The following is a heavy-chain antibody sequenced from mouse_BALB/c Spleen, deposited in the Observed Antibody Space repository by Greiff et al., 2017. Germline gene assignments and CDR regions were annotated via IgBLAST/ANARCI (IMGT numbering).Heavy chain of an antibody. D-gene: IGHD2-1*01. J-gene: IGHJ2*01. V-gene: IGHV3-6*02. CDR1: GYSITSGYY. CDR3: ARSDGNYYFDY. Sequence: EVKLMESGPGLVKPSQSLSLTCSVTGYSITSGYYWNWIRQFPGNKLEWMGYISYDGSNNYNPSLKNRISITRDTSKNQFFLKLNSVTTEDTATYYCARSDGNYYFDYWGQGTTLTVSS. CDR2: ISYDGSN.